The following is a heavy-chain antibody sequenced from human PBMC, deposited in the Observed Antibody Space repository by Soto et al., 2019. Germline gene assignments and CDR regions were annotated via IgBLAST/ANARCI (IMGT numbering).Heavy chain of an antibody. Sequence: GESLKISCNGSGYIVTNYWITWVRQMPGKGLEWMGRIDPSDSFTNYSPSFQGHVTISADKSISTAYLQWSSLKASDTAMYYCARSYSSSDRLLFWFDPWGQGTLVTVSS. D-gene: IGHD6-13*01. CDR3: ARSYSSSDRLLFWFDP. V-gene: IGHV5-10-1*01. J-gene: IGHJ5*02. CDR1: GYIVTNYW. CDR2: IDPSDSFT.